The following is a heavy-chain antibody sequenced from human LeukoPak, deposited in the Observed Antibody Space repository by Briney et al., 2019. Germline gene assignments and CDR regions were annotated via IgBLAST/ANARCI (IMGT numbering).Heavy chain of an antibody. CDR2: IYQSGST. V-gene: IGHV4-38-2*02. CDR1: GYSISSGYY. D-gene: IGHD3/OR15-3a*01. Sequence: SETLSLTCTVSGYSISSGYYWGWVRQTPGKGLEWIGSIYQSGSTYYNPSLKTRVTISVDMSRNQFSLKLTSVTAADTAVYYCARQTGSGLFILPGGQGTLVTVSS. J-gene: IGHJ4*02. CDR3: ARQTGSGLFILP.